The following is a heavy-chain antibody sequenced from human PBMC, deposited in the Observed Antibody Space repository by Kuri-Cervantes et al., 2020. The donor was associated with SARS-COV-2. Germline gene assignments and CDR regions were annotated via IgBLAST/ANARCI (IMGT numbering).Heavy chain of an antibody. V-gene: IGHV3-73*01. J-gene: IGHJ5*02. CDR1: GFTFSGSA. CDR2: IRSKANSYAT. D-gene: IGHD5-18*01. CDR3: AREGPGYSYGYSWFDP. Sequence: GESLKISCAASGFTFSGSAMHWVRQASGKGLEWVGRIRSKANSYATAYAASVKGRFTISRDNAKNSLYLQMNSLRDEDTAVYYCAREGPGYSYGYSWFDPWGQGTPVTVSS.